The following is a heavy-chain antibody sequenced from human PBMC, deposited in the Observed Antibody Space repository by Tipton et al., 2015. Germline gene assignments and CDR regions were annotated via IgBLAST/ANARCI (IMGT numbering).Heavy chain of an antibody. CDR1: GFNFSNYA. CDR3: ASIPLREQLWWGDAFDI. J-gene: IGHJ3*02. D-gene: IGHD5-18*01. V-gene: IGHV3-23*01. Sequence: GSLRLSCAASGFNFSNYAMSWVRQAPGKGLEWVSNISGSGGSTYDADSVKGRFTISRDNSQNTLYLQMNSLRAEDTAMYYCASIPLREQLWWGDAFDIWGQGTIVIVS. CDR2: ISGSGGST.